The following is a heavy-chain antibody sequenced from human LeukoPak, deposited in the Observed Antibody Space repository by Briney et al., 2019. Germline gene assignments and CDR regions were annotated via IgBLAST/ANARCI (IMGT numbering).Heavy chain of an antibody. CDR1: GFTVSSNY. V-gene: IGHV3-66*01. J-gene: IGHJ4*02. Sequence: GGSLRLSCAASGFTVSSNYMIWVRQAPGEGLMWVSFIYSGGSTHYADSVKGRFTISRDNSKNTLYLQMNSLRAEDTAVYYCARLAVGGWDIRYWGQGTLVTVSS. CDR3: ARLAVGGWDIRY. D-gene: IGHD6-19*01. CDR2: IYSGGST.